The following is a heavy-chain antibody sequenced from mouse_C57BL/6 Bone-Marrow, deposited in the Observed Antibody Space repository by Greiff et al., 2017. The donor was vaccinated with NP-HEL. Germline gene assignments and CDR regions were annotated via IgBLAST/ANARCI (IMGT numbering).Heavy chain of an antibody. D-gene: IGHD2-10*01. CDR1: GYTFTSYD. CDR2: IYPRDGST. CDR3: AREGLLLGFAY. J-gene: IGHJ3*01. Sequence: QVHVKQSGPELVKPGASVKLSCKASGYTFTSYDINWVKQRPGQGLEWIGWIYPRDGSTKYNEKFKGKATLTVDTSSSTAYMELHSLTSEDSAVYFCAREGLLLGFAYWGQGTLVTVSA. V-gene: IGHV1-85*01.